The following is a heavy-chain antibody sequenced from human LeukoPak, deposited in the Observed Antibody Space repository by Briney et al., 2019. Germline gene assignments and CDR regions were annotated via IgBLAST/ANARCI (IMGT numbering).Heavy chain of an antibody. J-gene: IGHJ6*03. CDR1: GFTFSNAW. CDR3: TTESVLRFLEWPPWLYYYMDV. Sequence: GGSLRLSCAASGFTFSNAWMSWVRQAPGKGLEWVGRIKSKTDGGTTDYAAPVKGRFTISRDDSKNTLYLQMNSLKTEDTAVYYCTTESVLRFLEWPPWLYYYMDVWGKGTTVTVSS. V-gene: IGHV3-15*01. D-gene: IGHD3-3*01. CDR2: IKSKTDGGTT.